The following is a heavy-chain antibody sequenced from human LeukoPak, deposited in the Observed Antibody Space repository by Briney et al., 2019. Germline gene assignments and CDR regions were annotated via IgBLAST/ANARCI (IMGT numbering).Heavy chain of an antibody. Sequence: PSETVSLTCTVSGGSISSSCYYWVWIRQPPGKGLEGSGSIFYSGSTSDNPSLKSRVTLSVGTSQNHFSLQLNSVTAPETAVYYCARHGCSSNICHFDYWGQGTLVTVSS. D-gene: IGHD2-2*01. CDR2: IFYSGST. CDR1: GGSISSSCYY. J-gene: IGHJ4*02. V-gene: IGHV4-39*01. CDR3: ARHGCSSNICHFDY.